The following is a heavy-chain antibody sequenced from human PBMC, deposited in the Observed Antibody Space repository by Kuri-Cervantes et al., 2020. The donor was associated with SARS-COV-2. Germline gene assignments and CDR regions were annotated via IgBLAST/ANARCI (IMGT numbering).Heavy chain of an antibody. J-gene: IGHJ4*02. CDR2: ISGSGGST. D-gene: IGHD6-19*01. V-gene: IGHV3-23*01. CDR3: AKEGLGSGWGY. CDR1: GFTFSSYA. Sequence: LSLTCAASGFTFSSYAMSWVRQAPGKGLEWVPAISGSGGSTYYADSVKGRFTISRDNSKNTLYLQMNSLRAEDTAVCYCAKEGLGSGWGYWGQGTLVTVSS.